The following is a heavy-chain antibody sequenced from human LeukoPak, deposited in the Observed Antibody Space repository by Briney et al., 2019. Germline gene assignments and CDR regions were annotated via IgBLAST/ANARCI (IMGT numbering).Heavy chain of an antibody. V-gene: IGHV3-23*01. J-gene: IGHJ4*02. CDR2: ISASGDGT. D-gene: IGHD2-2*01. CDR1: GFTFSSYA. CDR3: AKARTWHPQTPLPAAMGLDY. Sequence: PGGSLRLSCAASGFTFSSYAMSWVRQAPGKGLDWVSAISASGDGTYYADSVKGRFTISRDNSKKTLYLQMNSLRAEDTAVYYCAKARTWHPQTPLPAAMGLDYWGQGTLVTVSS.